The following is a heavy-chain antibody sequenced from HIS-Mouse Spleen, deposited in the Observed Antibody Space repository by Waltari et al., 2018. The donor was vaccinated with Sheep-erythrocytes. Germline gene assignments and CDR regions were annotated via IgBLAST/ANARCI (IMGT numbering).Heavy chain of an antibody. Sequence: QVQLVQSGAEVKKPGSSVKVSCKASGGTFSSYAISWVRQAPGQGLEWMGGRIPIFGTANYAQKFQGRFTITADESTSTAYMELSSLRSEDTAVYYCARRGPYCSGGSCSLYFDYWGQGTLVTVSS. D-gene: IGHD2-15*01. CDR1: GGTFSSYA. V-gene: IGHV1-69*01. CDR3: ARRGPYCSGGSCSLYFDY. CDR2: RIPIFGTA. J-gene: IGHJ4*02.